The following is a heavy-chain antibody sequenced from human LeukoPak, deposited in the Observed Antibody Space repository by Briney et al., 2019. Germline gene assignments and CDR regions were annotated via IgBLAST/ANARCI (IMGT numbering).Heavy chain of an antibody. CDR2: IYHSGST. D-gene: IGHD4-11*01. CDR3: ARYSNYDGRFFDY. Sequence: SETLSLTCTVSGGSISSGGYYWSWIRQPPGKGLEWIGYIYHSGSTYYNPSLKSRVTISVDRSKNQFSLKLSSVTAADTAVYYCARYSNYDGRFFDYWGQGTLVTVSS. V-gene: IGHV4-30-2*01. CDR1: GGSISSGGYY. J-gene: IGHJ4*02.